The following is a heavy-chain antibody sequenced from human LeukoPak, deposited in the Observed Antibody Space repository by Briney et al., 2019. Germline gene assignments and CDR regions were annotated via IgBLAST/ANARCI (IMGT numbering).Heavy chain of an antibody. CDR2: ISYSGST. Sequence: SETLSLTCTVSGGSISSGGYYWSWIRQHPGKGLEWIGYISYSGSTYYNPSLNSRVPISVGTSKSQFSLKLSSVTAADTAVYYCARVRGYSYGELDYWGQGTLVTVSS. D-gene: IGHD5-18*01. J-gene: IGHJ4*02. CDR1: GGSISSGGYY. CDR3: ARVRGYSYGELDY. V-gene: IGHV4-31*03.